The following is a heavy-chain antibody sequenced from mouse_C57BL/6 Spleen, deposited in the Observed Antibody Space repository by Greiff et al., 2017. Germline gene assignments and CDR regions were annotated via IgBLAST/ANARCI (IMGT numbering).Heavy chain of an antibody. CDR3: ARGWKGFAY. V-gene: IGHV5-17*01. CDR2: ISSGSSNI. Sequence: DVHLVESGGGLVKPGGSLKLSCAASGFTFSDYGMHWVRQAPEKGLEWVAYISSGSSNIYYADTVKGRFTISRDNAKNTLFLQMTSLRSEDTAMYYCARGWKGFAYWGQGTLVTVSA. J-gene: IGHJ3*01. CDR1: GFTFSDYG. D-gene: IGHD2-3*01.